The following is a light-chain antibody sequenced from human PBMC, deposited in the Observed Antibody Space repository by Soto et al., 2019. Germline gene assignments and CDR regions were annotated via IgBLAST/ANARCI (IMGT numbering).Light chain of an antibody. CDR2: GAS. V-gene: IGKV3-15*01. CDR3: QQYNSWLST. CDR1: QSINAH. J-gene: IGKJ1*01. Sequence: EVVMTQSPATLSVSPGERVTLSCRASQSINAHLAWYQQKPGQAPRLLIHGASTRAPGIPARFSGSGFGTEIILTLSRLQSEDFGVYYCQQYNSWLSTFGQGDKVQIQ.